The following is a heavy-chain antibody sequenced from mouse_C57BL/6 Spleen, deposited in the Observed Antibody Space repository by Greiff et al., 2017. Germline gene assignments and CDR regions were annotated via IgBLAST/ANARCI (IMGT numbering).Heavy chain of an antibody. CDR3: VRHEGVDAMDY. V-gene: IGHV10-1*01. CDR2: IRSKSNNYAT. Sequence: EVKLVESGGGLVQPKGSLKLSCAASGFSFNTYAMNWVRQAPGKGLEWVARIRSKSNNYATYYADSVKDRFTISRDDSESMLYLQMNNLKTEDTAMYYCVRHEGVDAMDYWGQGTSVTVSS. CDR1: GFSFNTYA. J-gene: IGHJ4*01. D-gene: IGHD1-1*01.